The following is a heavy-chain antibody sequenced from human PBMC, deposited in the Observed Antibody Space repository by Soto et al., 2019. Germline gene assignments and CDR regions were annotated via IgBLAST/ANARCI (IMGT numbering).Heavy chain of an antibody. J-gene: IGHJ4*02. Sequence: EVQLWESGGGFVQPGGSLRLSCAATGFSFAGYALTWVRQAPGKGLEWLSAVSGGGASTYYADSVRGRFSISRDVSGNMIYLQLNRLTAGDTARYYCAKTQTFNGYYGGFDAWGQGTRVTVSS. D-gene: IGHD3-3*01. V-gene: IGHV3-23*01. CDR1: GFSFAGYA. CDR3: AKTQTFNGYYGGFDA. CDR2: VSGGGAST.